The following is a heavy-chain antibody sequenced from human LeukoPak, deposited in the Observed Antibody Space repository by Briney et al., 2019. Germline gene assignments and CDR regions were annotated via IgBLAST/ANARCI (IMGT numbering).Heavy chain of an antibody. Sequence: PGGSLRLSCAASGFTFSSYGMHWVRQAPGKGLEWVAFVRYDGSTKYYADSVKGRFTIFRDNSKNTLYLQMNSLRAEDTAVYYCARDVAAAGTGNWFDPWGQGTLVTVSS. J-gene: IGHJ5*02. D-gene: IGHD6-13*01. CDR3: ARDVAAAGTGNWFDP. CDR2: VRYDGSTK. CDR1: GFTFSSYG. V-gene: IGHV3-30*02.